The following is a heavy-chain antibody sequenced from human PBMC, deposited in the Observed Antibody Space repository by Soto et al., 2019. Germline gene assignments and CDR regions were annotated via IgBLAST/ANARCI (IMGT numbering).Heavy chain of an antibody. Sequence: QVQLVQSGAEVKKPGASVMGSCKASAYTCTGYYIHWVRQAPGQGLEWMGWLNPTTGVTKYAHKFQGRVIMTLDTSISTAYMYLSSLTSDDTAIYYWARAAVGGEYYYFDYWGQGTLVTVSS. CDR2: LNPTTGVT. V-gene: IGHV1-2*02. J-gene: IGHJ4*02. D-gene: IGHD3-10*01. CDR1: AYTCTGYY. CDR3: ARAAVGGEYYYFDY.